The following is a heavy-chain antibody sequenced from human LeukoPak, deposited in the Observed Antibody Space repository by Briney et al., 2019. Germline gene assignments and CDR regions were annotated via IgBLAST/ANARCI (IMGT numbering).Heavy chain of an antibody. D-gene: IGHD3-10*01. V-gene: IGHV4-39*01. Sequence: PSETLSLTCTVSGGSISSSSYYWGWIRQPPGKGLEWIGSFYYSGTTYYNPSLKSRVTMSVDTSRNQFSLNLSSVTAADTAVYYCARHLLTVSGAWFGGLFDYWGQGTLVTVSS. CDR1: GGSISSSSYY. J-gene: IGHJ4*02. CDR3: ARHLLTVSGAWFGGLFDY. CDR2: FYYSGTT.